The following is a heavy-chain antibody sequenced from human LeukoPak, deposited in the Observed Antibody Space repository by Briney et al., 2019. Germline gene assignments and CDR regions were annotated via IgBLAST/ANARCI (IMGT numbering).Heavy chain of an antibody. CDR2: ISGSGGST. CDR3: ARDPNGDYIGTFDM. CDR1: EFTFSSYG. V-gene: IGHV3-23*01. J-gene: IGHJ3*02. Sequence: GGCLRLSCAASEFTFSSYGMSWVRQAPGKGLEWVSSISGSGGSTQYADSVQGRFAISRDNSKDTLYLQMNSLRVEDTAVYFCARDPNGDYIGTFDMWGRGTMVTVSS. D-gene: IGHD4-17*01.